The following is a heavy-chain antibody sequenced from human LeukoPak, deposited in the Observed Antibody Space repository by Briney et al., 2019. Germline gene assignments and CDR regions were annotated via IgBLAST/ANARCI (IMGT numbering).Heavy chain of an antibody. CDR2: INHSGST. J-gene: IGHJ3*02. V-gene: IGHV4-30-2*01. CDR1: GGSISSGGYY. Sequence: PSQTLSLTCTVSGGSISSGGYYWSWIRQPPGKGLEWIGEINHSGSTNYNPSLKSRVTISVDTSKNQFSLKLSSVTAADTAVYYCARGPTYYYGSGSYRRMTAFDIWGQGTMVTVSS. CDR3: ARGPTYYYGSGSYRRMTAFDI. D-gene: IGHD3-10*01.